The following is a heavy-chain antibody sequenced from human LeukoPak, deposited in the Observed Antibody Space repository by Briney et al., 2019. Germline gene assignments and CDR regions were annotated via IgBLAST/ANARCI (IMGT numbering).Heavy chain of an antibody. J-gene: IGHJ4*02. CDR1: GFTVSSYS. V-gene: IGHV3-21*01. CDR3: ARPDSSSWHSSRFGY. D-gene: IGHD6-13*01. CDR2: ISSSSSYI. Sequence: GGSLRLSCAASGFTVSSYSMNWVRQAPGKGLEWVSSISSSSSYIYYADSVKGRFTISRDNAKNSLYLQMNSLRAEDTAVYYCARPDSSSWHSSRFGYWGQGTLVTVSS.